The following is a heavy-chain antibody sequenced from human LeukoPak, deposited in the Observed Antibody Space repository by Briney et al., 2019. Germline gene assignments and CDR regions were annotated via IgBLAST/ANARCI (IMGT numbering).Heavy chain of an antibody. CDR1: GYTLTGYY. D-gene: IGHD3-3*01. J-gene: IGHJ4*02. CDR3: ARDPPLRFLEWPHQATFDY. CDR2: INPSGGST. Sequence: GASVKVSCKASGYTLTGYYMHWVRQAPGQGLEWMGIINPSGGSTSYAQKFQGRVTMTRDTSTSTVYMELSSLRSEDTAVYYCARDPPLRFLEWPHQATFDYWGQGTLVTVSS. V-gene: IGHV1-46*01.